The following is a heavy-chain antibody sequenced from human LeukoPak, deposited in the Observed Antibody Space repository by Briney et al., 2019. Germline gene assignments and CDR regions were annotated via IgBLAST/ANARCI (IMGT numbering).Heavy chain of an antibody. Sequence: GGSLRLSCAASGFTFSSYAMSWIRQAPGKGLEWVSVIYSGGSTYYADSVKGRFTISRDNSKNTLYLQMNSLRAEDTAVYYCARRSGGYYYDSSGYYGWGQGTLVTVSS. J-gene: IGHJ4*02. CDR2: IYSGGST. D-gene: IGHD3-22*01. V-gene: IGHV3-66*04. CDR1: GFTFSSYA. CDR3: ARRSGGYYYDSSGYYG.